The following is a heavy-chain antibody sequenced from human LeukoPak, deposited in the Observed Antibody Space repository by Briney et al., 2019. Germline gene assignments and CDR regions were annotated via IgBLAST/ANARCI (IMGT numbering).Heavy chain of an antibody. V-gene: IGHV3-15*01. Sequence: GGSLRLSCAASGFSFSSAWMSWVRQAPGKGLEWVGRIKTKADGGTTDYAAPVKGRFTISRDDSKNTLYLLMSSLKTEDTAVYYCATDLGGYSYGFAFWGQGTLVTVSS. CDR2: IKTKADGGTT. D-gene: IGHD5-18*01. CDR3: ATDLGGYSYGFAF. CDR1: GFSFSSAW. J-gene: IGHJ4*02.